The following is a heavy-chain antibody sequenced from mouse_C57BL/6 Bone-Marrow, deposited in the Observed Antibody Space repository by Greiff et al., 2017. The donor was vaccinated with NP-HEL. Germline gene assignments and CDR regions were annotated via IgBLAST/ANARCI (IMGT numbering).Heavy chain of an antibody. Sequence: VKLQESGPELVKPGASVKISCKASGYTFTDYYINWVKQRPGQGLEWIGWIFPGSGSTYYNEKFKGKATLTEDKSSSTAYMLLSSLTSEDSAVYFCAREGDCSYYFDYWGQGTTLTVSS. CDR2: IFPGSGST. J-gene: IGHJ2*01. V-gene: IGHV1-75*01. D-gene: IGHD3-2*01. CDR1: GYTFTDYY. CDR3: AREGDCSYYFDY.